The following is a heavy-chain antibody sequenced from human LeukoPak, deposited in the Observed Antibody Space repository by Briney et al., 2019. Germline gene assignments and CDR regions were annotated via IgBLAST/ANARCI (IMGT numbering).Heavy chain of an antibody. V-gene: IGHV3-23*01. Sequence: GGSLRLSCAVSGFTFNNYAMSWVRQAPGKGLEWVSAISDSGGDTYYADSVKGRFTISRDNFKNTLYLQMNSLRAEDTATYYCAKRIQYSSSSAYFDYWGQRTLVTVSS. CDR1: GFTFNNYA. CDR3: AKRIQYSSSSAYFDY. J-gene: IGHJ4*02. D-gene: IGHD6-6*01. CDR2: ISDSGGDT.